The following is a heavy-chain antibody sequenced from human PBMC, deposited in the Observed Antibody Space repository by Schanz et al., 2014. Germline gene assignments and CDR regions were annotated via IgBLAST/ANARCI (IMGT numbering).Heavy chain of an antibody. CDR2: ISYDGINK. Sequence: VQLVESGGGVVQPGRSLRLSCAASGFTFSSYPMHWVRQAPGKGLEWVALISYDGINKYYADSVKGRFTISRDNSKNTLYLQMNSLRAEDTAVYYCARGYSSSMDVWGQGTTVTVSS. CDR3: ARGYSSSMDV. J-gene: IGHJ6*02. D-gene: IGHD6-6*01. CDR1: GFTFSSYP. V-gene: IGHV3-30*14.